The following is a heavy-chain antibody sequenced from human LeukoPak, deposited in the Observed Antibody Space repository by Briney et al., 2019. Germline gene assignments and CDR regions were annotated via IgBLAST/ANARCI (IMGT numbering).Heavy chain of an antibody. J-gene: IGHJ4*02. CDR3: TKDQSILWFAFDY. CDR2: ISYDGSNK. V-gene: IGHV3-30-3*01. D-gene: IGHD3-10*01. Sequence: GRSLRLSCAASGFTFSSYAMHWVRQAPGKGLEWVAVISYDGSNKYYADSVKGRFTISRDNSKNTVHLQMNSLRPEDTAVYHCTKDQSILWFAFDYWGQGALVTVSS. CDR1: GFTFSSYA.